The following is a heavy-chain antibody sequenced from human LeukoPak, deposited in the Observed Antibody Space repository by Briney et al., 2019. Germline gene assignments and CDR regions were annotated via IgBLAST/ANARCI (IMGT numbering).Heavy chain of an antibody. V-gene: IGHV1-2*02. CDR3: ARAEEWELPPKNY. J-gene: IGHJ4*02. D-gene: IGHD1-26*01. CDR2: INPNSGGT. CDR1: GYTFTGYY. Sequence: ASVKVSCKASGYTFTGYYMHWVRQAPGQGLEWMGWINPNSGGTNYAQKFQGRVTMTRDTSISTAYMELSRLRSDDTAVYYCARAEEWELPPKNYWGQGTLATVSS.